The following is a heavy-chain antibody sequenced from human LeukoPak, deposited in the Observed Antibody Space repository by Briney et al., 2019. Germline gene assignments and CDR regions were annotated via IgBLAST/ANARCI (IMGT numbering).Heavy chain of an antibody. CDR2: IHSSGMT. D-gene: IGHD2-15*01. CDR3: ARAPSGCGGICPFDW. J-gene: IGHJ4*02. V-gene: IGHV4-4*07. CDR1: GGSINGFF. Sequence: SETLSLTRTVSGGSINGFFWSWIRQAAEEGLEWIGRIHSSGMTNYNPSHKSQVTLSLDTPKNQFSLKLTSVTAADTAVYYCARAPSGCGGICPFDWWGQGNLVTVSS.